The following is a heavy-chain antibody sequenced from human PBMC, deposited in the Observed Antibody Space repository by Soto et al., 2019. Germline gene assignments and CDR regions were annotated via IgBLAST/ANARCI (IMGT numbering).Heavy chain of an antibody. CDR2: ISGSGGST. V-gene: IGHV3-23*01. J-gene: IGHJ6*02. Sequence: PGGSLRLSCAASGFTFSSYAMSWVRQAPGKGLEWVSAISGSGGSTYYADPVKGRFTISRDNSKNTLYLQMNSLRAEDTAVYYCAKISKQRYYYGMDVWGQGTTVTVSS. CDR1: GFTFSSYA. D-gene: IGHD4-4*01. CDR3: AKISKQRYYYGMDV.